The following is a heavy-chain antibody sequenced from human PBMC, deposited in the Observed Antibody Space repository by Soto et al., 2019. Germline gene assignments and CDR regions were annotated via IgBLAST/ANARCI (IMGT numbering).Heavy chain of an antibody. CDR2: TYYRPKWYN. Sequence: SQTLSLTCAISGDSVSSNSAAWNWIRQSPSRGLEWLGRTYYRPKWYNDYAVSVKSRITINPDTSKNQFSLQLNSVTPEDTAVYYSARSIMITFGGVIVPYYFDYWGQGTLVTVSS. V-gene: IGHV6-1*01. J-gene: IGHJ4*02. CDR1: GDSVSSNSAA. CDR3: ARSIMITFGGVIVPYYFDY. D-gene: IGHD3-16*02.